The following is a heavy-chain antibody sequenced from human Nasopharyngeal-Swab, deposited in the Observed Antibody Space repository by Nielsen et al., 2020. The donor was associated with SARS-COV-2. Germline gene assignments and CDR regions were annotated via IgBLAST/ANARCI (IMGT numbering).Heavy chain of an antibody. Sequence: GGSLRLSCAASGFTFSIYGMHWVRQAPGKGLEWVAVISYDGSNTYNADSVKGRFTISRDNSKNTLYLEMNSLRTDDTAVYYCTKNLRSEYLHDAFDIWGQGTMVTVSS. CDR1: GFTFSIYG. V-gene: IGHV3-30*18. D-gene: IGHD3-3*01. J-gene: IGHJ3*02. CDR2: ISYDGSNT. CDR3: TKNLRSEYLHDAFDI.